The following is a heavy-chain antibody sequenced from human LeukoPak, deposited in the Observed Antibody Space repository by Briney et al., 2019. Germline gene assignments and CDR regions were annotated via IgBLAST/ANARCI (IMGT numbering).Heavy chain of an antibody. CDR1: GGSVSSGSYY. Sequence: SETLSLTCTVSGGSVSSGSYYWSWIRQPPGKGLEWIGYIYYSGSTNYNPSLKSRVTISVDTSKNQFSLKLSSVTAADTAVYYCARDKEGYYFDYWGQGILVTVSS. CDR2: IYYSGST. V-gene: IGHV4-61*01. J-gene: IGHJ4*02. CDR3: ARDKEGYYFDY.